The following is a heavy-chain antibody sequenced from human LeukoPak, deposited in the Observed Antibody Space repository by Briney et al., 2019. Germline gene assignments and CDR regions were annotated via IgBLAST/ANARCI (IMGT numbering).Heavy chain of an antibody. V-gene: IGHV1-69*06. CDR3: ARERGAPASSSWLCHWFDP. CDR1: GGTFSSYA. D-gene: IGHD6-13*01. Sequence: GASVKVSCKASGGTFSSYAISWVRQAPGQGLEWMGGIIPIFGTANYAQKFQGRVTITADKSTSTAYMELSSLRSEDTAVYYCARERGAPASSSWLCHWFDPWGQGTLVTVSS. CDR2: IIPIFGTA. J-gene: IGHJ5*02.